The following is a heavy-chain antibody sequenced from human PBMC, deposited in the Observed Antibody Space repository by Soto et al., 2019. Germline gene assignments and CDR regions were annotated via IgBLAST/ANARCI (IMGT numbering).Heavy chain of an antibody. V-gene: IGHV3-23*01. CDR2: IDGSGGIT. J-gene: IGHJ5*02. CDR1: GFTFGTTD. CDR3: VKNSGWFNT. Sequence: QLLQSGGGLVQPGGSLTLSCAASGFTFGTTDMSWVRQAPGEGLEWVSTIDGSGGITYYADSVKGRFTISRDNSRNTVYLPMNSLGGDDTALYYCVKNSGWFNTWGQGAVVTVSS. D-gene: IGHD3-10*01.